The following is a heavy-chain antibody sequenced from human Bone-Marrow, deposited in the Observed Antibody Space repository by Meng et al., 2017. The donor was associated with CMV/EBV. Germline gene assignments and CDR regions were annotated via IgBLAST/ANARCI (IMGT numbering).Heavy chain of an antibody. CDR1: GGTFSSYA. CDR2: IIPILGIA. CDR3: ARGFKKYQLPRPSRFDP. Sequence: SVKVSCKASGGTFSSYAISWVRQAPGQGLEWMGGIIPILGIANYAQKFQGRVSITADKSTSTAYMELSSLRSEDTAVYYCARGFKKYQLPRPSRFDPWGHGTLVTVSS. D-gene: IGHD2-2*01. J-gene: IGHJ5*02. V-gene: IGHV1-69*10.